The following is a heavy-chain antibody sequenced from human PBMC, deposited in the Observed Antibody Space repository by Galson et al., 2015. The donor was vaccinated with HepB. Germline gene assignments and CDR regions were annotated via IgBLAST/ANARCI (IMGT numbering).Heavy chain of an antibody. CDR2: IKSKTDGGTT. J-gene: IGHJ6*02. CDR3: TTDRDYYGMDV. CDR1: GFTFSNAW. V-gene: IGHV3-15*07. Sequence: SLRLSCAASGFTFSNAWMNWVCQAPGKGLEWVGRIKSKTDGGTTDYAAPVKGRFTISRDDSKNTLYLQMNSLKTEDTAVYYCTTDRDYYGMDVWGQGTTVTVSS.